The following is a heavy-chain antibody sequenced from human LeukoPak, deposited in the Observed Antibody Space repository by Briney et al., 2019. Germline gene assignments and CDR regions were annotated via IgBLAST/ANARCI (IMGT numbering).Heavy chain of an antibody. V-gene: IGHV1-2*02. CDR2: INPNSGGT. J-gene: IGHJ3*02. CDR3: AIWRWGSAFDI. D-gene: IGHD7-27*01. CDR1: GYTFTGYY. Sequence: AASVKVSCKASGYTFTGYYMHWVRQAPGQGLVWMGWINPNSGGTNYAQKFQGRVTMTRDTSISTAYMELSRLRSDDTAVYYCAIWRWGSAFDIWGQGTMVTVSS.